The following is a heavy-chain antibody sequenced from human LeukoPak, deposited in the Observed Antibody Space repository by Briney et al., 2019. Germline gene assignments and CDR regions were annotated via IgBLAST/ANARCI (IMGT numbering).Heavy chain of an antibody. Sequence: SETLSLTCAVYGGSLSGYYWSWIRQPPGKGLEWIGEINHSGSTNYNPSLKSRVTISVDTSKNQFSLRLSSVTAADTAVYYCARRGYSYGVWGQGTLVTVSS. D-gene: IGHD5-18*01. CDR3: ARRGYSYGV. CDR1: GGSLSGYY. V-gene: IGHV4-34*01. J-gene: IGHJ4*02. CDR2: INHSGST.